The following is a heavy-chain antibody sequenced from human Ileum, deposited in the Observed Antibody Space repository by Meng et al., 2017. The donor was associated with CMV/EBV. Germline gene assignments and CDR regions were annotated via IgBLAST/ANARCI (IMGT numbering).Heavy chain of an antibody. J-gene: IGHJ4*02. Sequence: GFTFSSYGMHWARQAPGKGLEWVAVLWYDGSNQYYVDSVKGRFTISRDNSKNTLYLQMNSLRAEDTSLYYCAKDGGPYSSSWYPLDYWGQGTLVTVSS. V-gene: IGHV3-33*03. CDR2: LWYDGSNQ. CDR3: AKDGGPYSSSWYPLDY. CDR1: GFTFSSYG. D-gene: IGHD6-13*01.